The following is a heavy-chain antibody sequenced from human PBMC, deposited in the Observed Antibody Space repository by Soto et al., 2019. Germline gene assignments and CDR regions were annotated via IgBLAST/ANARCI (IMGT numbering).Heavy chain of an antibody. CDR3: ARDAFYAGSGRYSYGYSPPRFYAMGV. J-gene: IGHJ6*02. D-gene: IGHD5-18*01. CDR2: ISPYNDDT. V-gene: IGHV1-18*01. Sequence: QVHLVQSGSEVKKPGASVKVSCKTSGYTFINYGISWVRQAPGQGLEWMGWISPYNDDTKYAQNFQGRVTMTTDTSTRTAYMNLRSLRSDDTAIYYCARDAFYAGSGRYSYGYSPPRFYAMGVWGQGTTVTVS. CDR1: GYTFINYG.